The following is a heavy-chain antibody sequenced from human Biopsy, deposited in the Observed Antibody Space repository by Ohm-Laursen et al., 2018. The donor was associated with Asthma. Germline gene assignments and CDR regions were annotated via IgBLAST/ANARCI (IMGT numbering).Heavy chain of an antibody. CDR3: ARDVVWFREVGGMDV. CDR1: GFTLTTYA. D-gene: IGHD3-10*01. CDR2: ISYDGSTK. J-gene: IGHJ6*02. V-gene: IGHV3-30*03. Sequence: LRLSCTASGFTLTTYAIHWVRQAPGKGLEWVAVISYDGSTKYSADSVKGRFIVSRDISKNILSLQMNSLRPEDTAVYYCARDVVWFREVGGMDVWGQGTTVTVSS.